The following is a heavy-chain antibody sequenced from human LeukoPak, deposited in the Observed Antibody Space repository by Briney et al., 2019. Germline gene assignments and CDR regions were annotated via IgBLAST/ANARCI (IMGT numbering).Heavy chain of an antibody. Sequence: GGSLRLSCAASGFTFSSYGMHWVRQAPGKGLEWGAVISYDGSNKYYADSVKGRFTISRDNSKNTLYLQMNSLRAEDTAVYYCAVGIPSYWGQGTLVTVSS. D-gene: IGHD1-14*01. CDR1: GFTFSSYG. CDR2: ISYDGSNK. J-gene: IGHJ4*02. V-gene: IGHV3-30*03. CDR3: AVGIPSY.